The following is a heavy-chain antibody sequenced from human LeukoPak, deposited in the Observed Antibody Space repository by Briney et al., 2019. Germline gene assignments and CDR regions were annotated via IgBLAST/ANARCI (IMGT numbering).Heavy chain of an antibody. CDR1: GFTFSSYS. Sequence: TGGSLRLSCAASGFTFSSYSMNWVRQAPGKGLEWIGSMYHSGSTYYNASLRSRVTISVDTSKNQFSLKLNSVTAADTAVYYCARHPRYSTGWAIDYWGQGILVTVSS. J-gene: IGHJ4*02. CDR3: ARHPRYSTGWAIDY. D-gene: IGHD6-19*01. V-gene: IGHV4-38-2*01. CDR2: MYHSGST.